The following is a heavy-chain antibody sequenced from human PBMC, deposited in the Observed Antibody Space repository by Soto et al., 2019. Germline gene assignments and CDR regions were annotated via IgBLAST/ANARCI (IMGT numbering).Heavy chain of an antibody. V-gene: IGHV3-23*01. J-gene: IGHJ3*02. CDR3: AKAKNKDIVVVVAAPDAFDI. D-gene: IGHD2-15*01. CDR1: GFTFSSYA. CDR2: ISGSGGST. Sequence: GSLRLSCAASGFTFSSYAMSWVRQAPGKGLEWVSAISGSGGSTYYADSVKGRFTISRDNSKNTLYLQMNSLRAEDTAVYYCAKAKNKDIVVVVAAPDAFDIWGQGTMVT.